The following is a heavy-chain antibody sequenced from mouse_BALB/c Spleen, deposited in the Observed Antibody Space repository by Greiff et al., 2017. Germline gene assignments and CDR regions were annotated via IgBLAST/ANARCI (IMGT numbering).Heavy chain of an antibody. Sequence: QVQLKQSGPGLVAPSQSLSITCTVSGFSLTSYGVHWVRQPPGKGLEWLGVIWAGGSTNYNSALMSRLSISKDNSKSQVFLKMNSLQTDDTAMYYCARDQVLRLRGWYFDVWGAGTTVTVSS. CDR3: ARDQVLRLRGWYFDV. V-gene: IGHV2-9*02. CDR1: GFSLTSYG. D-gene: IGHD1-2*01. J-gene: IGHJ1*01. CDR2: IWAGGST.